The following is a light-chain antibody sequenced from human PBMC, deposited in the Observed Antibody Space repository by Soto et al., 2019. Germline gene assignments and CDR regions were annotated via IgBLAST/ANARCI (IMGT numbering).Light chain of an antibody. CDR3: QQSYSKWT. CDR2: AAS. CDR1: QSISSY. V-gene: IGKV1-39*01. Sequence: DIPMTQSPSSLSASVGDRVTITCRASQSISSYLNWYQQKPGKAPKLLIYAASSLHSGVPSRFSSSVSGTDFTLTISSLQPEDFATYYCQQSYSKWTFGQGTKVEIK. J-gene: IGKJ1*01.